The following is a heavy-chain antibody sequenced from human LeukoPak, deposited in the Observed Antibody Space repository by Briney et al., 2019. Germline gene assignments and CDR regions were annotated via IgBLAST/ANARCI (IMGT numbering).Heavy chain of an antibody. Sequence: SETPSLTCTVSGVSVRSRGFSWGWIRQPPGKGLEWIASISSNGTTYYNPSVRSRITISVDTSKNQFSVKLGPVAAADTAVYYCSKGFEEWGGADSWGQGTLVTVSS. J-gene: IGHJ4*02. CDR2: ISSNGTT. D-gene: IGHD3-10*01. CDR3: SKGFEEWGGADS. V-gene: IGHV4-39*05. CDR1: GVSVRSRGFS.